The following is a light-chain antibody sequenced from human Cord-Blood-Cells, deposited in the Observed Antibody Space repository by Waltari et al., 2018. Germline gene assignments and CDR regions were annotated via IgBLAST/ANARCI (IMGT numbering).Light chain of an antibody. V-gene: IGLV3-27*01. CDR2: KDS. CDR3: YSAADNTWV. CDR1: VLAKKY. J-gene: IGLJ3*02. Sequence: SYELTQPSSVSVSPGQTARITCSGDVLAKKYARWFQQKPGQAPVLVIYKDSERPSGSPGRFSGSSSGTTVTLTISGAQVEDEADYYCYSAADNTWVFGGGTKLTVL.